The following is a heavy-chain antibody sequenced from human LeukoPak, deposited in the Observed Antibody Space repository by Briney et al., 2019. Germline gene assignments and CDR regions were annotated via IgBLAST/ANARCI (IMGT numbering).Heavy chain of an antibody. CDR2: ISGSGGST. CDR3: AKFGSTVTTYGYFDY. D-gene: IGHD4-17*01. J-gene: IGHJ4*02. Sequence: GGSLRLSCAASGFTFSSYAMSWVRQAPGKGLEWVSAISGSGGSTYYADSVKGRFTISRDNSKNTLYLQMNSLRAEDTAVYYCAKFGSTVTTYGYFDYWGQGTLVTVPS. CDR1: GFTFSSYA. V-gene: IGHV3-23*01.